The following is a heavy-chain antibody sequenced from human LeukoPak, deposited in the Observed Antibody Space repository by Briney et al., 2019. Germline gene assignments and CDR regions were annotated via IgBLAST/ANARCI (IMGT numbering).Heavy chain of an antibody. CDR1: GFTVSSND. V-gene: IGHV3-53*01. J-gene: IGHJ6*03. CDR2: IYSGGST. Sequence: GGSLRLSCAASGFTVSSNDMSWVRQAPGKGLEWVSVIYSGGSTYYADPVKGRFTTSRDNSKNTLYLQMNSLRAADTAVYYCAKTQIGYYGSGSYPDYYYYYMDVWGKGTTVTISS. D-gene: IGHD3-10*01. CDR3: AKTQIGYYGSGSYPDYYYYYMDV.